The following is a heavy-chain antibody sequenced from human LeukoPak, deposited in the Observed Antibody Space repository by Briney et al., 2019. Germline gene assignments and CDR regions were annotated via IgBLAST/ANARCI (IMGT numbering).Heavy chain of an antibody. V-gene: IGHV4-4*07. J-gene: IGHJ4*02. CDR1: GGSISSYY. CDR2: IYTSGST. CDR3: ARGEHSSGWYYFDY. D-gene: IGHD6-19*01. Sequence: SQTLSLTCTVSGGSISSYYWSWIRQPAGKGLEWIGRIYTSGSTNYNPSLKSRVTMSVDTSKYQFSLNLSSVTAADTAVYYCARGEHSSGWYYFDYWGQGTLVTVSS.